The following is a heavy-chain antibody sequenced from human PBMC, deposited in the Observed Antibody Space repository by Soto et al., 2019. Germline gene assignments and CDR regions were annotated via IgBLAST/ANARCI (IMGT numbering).Heavy chain of an antibody. CDR3: ARVFKGSTEVTPAPLDY. J-gene: IGHJ4*02. V-gene: IGHV3-48*03. CDR1: GFTFRSYE. CDR2: ISSRATGI. Sequence: PGGSLRLSCAASGFTFRSYEMNWVRQAPGKGLEWVSYISSRATGIFYADSVKGRFTMSRDDANNSLYLQMNSLRGEDTAVYYCARVFKGSTEVTPAPLDYWGQGTLVTVSS. D-gene: IGHD2-21*02.